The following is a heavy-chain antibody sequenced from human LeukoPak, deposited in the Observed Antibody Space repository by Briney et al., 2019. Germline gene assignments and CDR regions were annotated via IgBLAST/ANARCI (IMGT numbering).Heavy chain of an antibody. Sequence: SETLSLTCTVSGGSVSSGNDYWSWIRQPPGKGLEWIGYIYYRGSTKYNPSLKSRVTISVDTSKTQFSLRLNSVTAADTAVYYCARSPGTVMDGWGQGTTVTVSS. J-gene: IGHJ6*02. D-gene: IGHD3-10*01. V-gene: IGHV4-61*01. CDR1: GGSVSSGNDY. CDR3: ARSPGTVMDG. CDR2: IYYRGST.